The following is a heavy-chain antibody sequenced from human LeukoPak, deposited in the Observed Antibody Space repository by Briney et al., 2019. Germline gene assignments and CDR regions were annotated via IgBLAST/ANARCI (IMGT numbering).Heavy chain of an antibody. V-gene: IGHV4-38-2*02. J-gene: IGHJ5*02. D-gene: IGHD3-10*01. CDR2: IYHSGST. Sequence: PSETLSLTCAVSGYSISSGYYWGWIRQPPGKGLEWIGSIYHSGSTYNDPSLKSQVSVSVDTSKNEFSLKLSSVTAADTAVYYCARDTYGSGSYPRFDPWGQGTLVTVSS. CDR3: ARDTYGSGSYPRFDP. CDR1: GYSISSGYY.